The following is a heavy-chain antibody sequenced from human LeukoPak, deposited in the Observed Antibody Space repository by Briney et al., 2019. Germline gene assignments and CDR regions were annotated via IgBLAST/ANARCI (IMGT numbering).Heavy chain of an antibody. CDR3: ARVSAQLWSTGYWYFDL. D-gene: IGHD5-18*01. Sequence: SETLSLTCTVSGYSISSGYYWGWIRQPPGKGLEWIGSIYHSGSTYYNPSLKSRVTISVDTSKNQFSLKLSSVTAADTAVYYCARVSAQLWSTGYWYFDLWGRGTLVTVSS. CDR1: GYSISSGYY. V-gene: IGHV4-38-2*02. J-gene: IGHJ2*01. CDR2: IYHSGST.